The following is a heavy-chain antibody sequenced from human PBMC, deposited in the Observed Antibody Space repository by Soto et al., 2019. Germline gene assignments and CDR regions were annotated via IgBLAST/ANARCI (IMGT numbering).Heavy chain of an antibody. CDR3: ARPDTVRGVSY. J-gene: IGHJ4*02. Sequence: EVQLVESGGGLVQPGGSLRLSCVVSGFTVSNNYMSWVRQAPGKGLEWVSVIYSGGSTSYINSEKGRFTISRDNSKNRVYLQGNSPRAEDTAVYYCARPDTVRGVSYWGQGTLVTVSS. CDR2: IYSGGST. D-gene: IGHD3-10*01. V-gene: IGHV3-66*01. CDR1: GFTVSNNY.